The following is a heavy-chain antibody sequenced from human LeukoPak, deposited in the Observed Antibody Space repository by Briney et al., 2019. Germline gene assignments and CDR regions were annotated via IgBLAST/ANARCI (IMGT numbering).Heavy chain of an antibody. CDR1: VFIFSSPW. CDR2: IKQDGREK. CDR3: ASELLFPFVY. J-gene: IGHJ4*02. D-gene: IGHD2-21*01. V-gene: IGHV3-7*03. Sequence: PGGSLRLSCAAPVFIFSSPWMSWVRQAPGKGLEWVANIKQDGREKYYVDSVKGRFTISRDNAKNSLYLQMNSLRAEDTAVYYCASELLFPFVYWGQGTLVTVSS.